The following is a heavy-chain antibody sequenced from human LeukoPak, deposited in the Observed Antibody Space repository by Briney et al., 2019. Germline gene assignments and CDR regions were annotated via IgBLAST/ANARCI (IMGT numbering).Heavy chain of an antibody. D-gene: IGHD3-9*01. V-gene: IGHV1-18*01. J-gene: IGHJ4*02. Sequence: ASVKVSCKASGYTFTSYGISWVRQAPGQGLEWMGWISAYNGNTNYAQKFQGRVTMTRDMSTSTVYMELSSLRSEDTAVYYCARTGILTGLGPNWGQGTLVTVSS. CDR3: ARTGILTGLGPN. CDR1: GYTFTSYG. CDR2: ISAYNGNT.